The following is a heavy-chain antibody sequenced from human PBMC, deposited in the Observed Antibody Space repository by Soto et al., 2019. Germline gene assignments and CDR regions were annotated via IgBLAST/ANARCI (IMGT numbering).Heavy chain of an antibody. J-gene: IGHJ6*02. D-gene: IGHD5-18*01. CDR3: TRHLADTAMPYYYYGMDV. Sequence: PXGCLSLSFAAAGFTFSGSAMHWVRQASGKGLEWVGRIRSKANSYATAYAASVKGRFTISRDDSKNTAYLQMNSLKTEDTAVYYCTRHLADTAMPYYYYGMDVWGQGTTVTVSS. CDR2: IRSKANSYAT. V-gene: IGHV3-73*01. CDR1: GFTFSGSA.